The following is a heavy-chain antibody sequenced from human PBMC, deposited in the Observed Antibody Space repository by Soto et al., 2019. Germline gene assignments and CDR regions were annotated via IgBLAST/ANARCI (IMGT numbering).Heavy chain of an antibody. CDR1: GYTFTCYY. V-gene: IGHV1-2*02. CDR3: ATAYSSGWY. J-gene: IGHJ4*02. Sequence: ASVKVSCKASGYTFTCYYMHWVRQAPGQGLEWMGWINPNSGGTNYAQKFQGRVTMTRDTSISTAYMELTRLRSEDTPVYYCATAYSSGWYWRQGTLVTVSS. CDR2: INPNSGGT. D-gene: IGHD6-19*01.